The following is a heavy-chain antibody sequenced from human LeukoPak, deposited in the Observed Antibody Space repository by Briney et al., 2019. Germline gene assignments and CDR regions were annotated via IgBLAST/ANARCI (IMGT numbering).Heavy chain of an antibody. D-gene: IGHD4-11*01. J-gene: IGHJ6*02. V-gene: IGHV1-69*13. CDR1: GGTFSSYA. CDR2: IIPIFGTA. Sequence: ASVKVSCKASGGTFSSYAISWVRQAPGQGLEWMGGIIPIFGTANYAQKFQGRVTITADESTSTAYMELSSLRSEDTAVYYCARVGLRRVTTVYYYGMDVWGQGTTVTVSS. CDR3: ARVGLRRVTTVYYYGMDV.